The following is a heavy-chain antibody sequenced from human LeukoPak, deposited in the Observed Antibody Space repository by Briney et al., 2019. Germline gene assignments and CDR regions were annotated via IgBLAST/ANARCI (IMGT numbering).Heavy chain of an antibody. J-gene: IGHJ4*02. CDR2: INWNGGST. V-gene: IGHV3-20*04. D-gene: IGHD1-1*01. Sequence: GGSLRLSCTASRFTFDDYDMTWVRQAPGKGLEWVSGINWNGGSTGYADSVKGRFTISRDNAKHSLYLQMYILRAEDTALYYWARPRGDWNDGVFEYWGQGNLVSVSS. CDR1: RFTFDDYD. CDR3: ARPRGDWNDGVFEY.